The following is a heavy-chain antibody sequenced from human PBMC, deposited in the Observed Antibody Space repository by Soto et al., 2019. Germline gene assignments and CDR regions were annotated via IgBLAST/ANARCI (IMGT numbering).Heavy chain of an antibody. J-gene: IGHJ4*02. CDR2: ISGSGGST. D-gene: IGHD4-17*01. CDR3: AKQGPRKASAQTYGEHRLPPRALGY. V-gene: IGHV3-23*01. Sequence: EVQLLESGGGLVQPGGSLRLSCAASGFTFSSYAMSWVRQAPGKGLEWVSAISGSGGSTYYADSVKGRFTISRDNSKNTLYLQMNSLRSEDTAVYYCAKQGPRKASAQTYGEHRLPPRALGYWGQGTLVTVSS. CDR1: GFTFSSYA.